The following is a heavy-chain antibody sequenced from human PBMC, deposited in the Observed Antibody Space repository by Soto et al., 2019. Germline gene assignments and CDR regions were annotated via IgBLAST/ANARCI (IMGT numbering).Heavy chain of an antibody. Sequence: PSETLSLTCTLSGASISSVDHYWSWIRQPPGKGLEWIGYIYYSGRADHNPSLKSRVAISIDTSKNRFSLRLSSVTAADTAVYYCARVGGNEDFDTWGQGTLVT. CDR3: ARVGGNEDFDT. CDR2: IYYSGRA. J-gene: IGHJ4*02. V-gene: IGHV4-30-4*01. D-gene: IGHD2-15*01. CDR1: GASISSVDHY.